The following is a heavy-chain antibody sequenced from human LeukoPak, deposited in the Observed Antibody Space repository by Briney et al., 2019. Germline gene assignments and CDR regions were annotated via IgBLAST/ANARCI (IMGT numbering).Heavy chain of an antibody. CDR2: IYHSGST. CDR3: ARDRNYYDSSGPPYYYSALDV. J-gene: IGHJ6*02. CDR1: GGSISSYY. V-gene: IGHV4-59*01. Sequence: PSETLSLTCTVSGGSISSYYWSWIRQPPGKGLEWIGYIYHSGSTYYNPSLKSRVTISIHNSKNQFSLKVNSVTAADTAVYYCARDRNYYDSSGPPYYYSALDVWGQGTTVTVSS. D-gene: IGHD3-22*01.